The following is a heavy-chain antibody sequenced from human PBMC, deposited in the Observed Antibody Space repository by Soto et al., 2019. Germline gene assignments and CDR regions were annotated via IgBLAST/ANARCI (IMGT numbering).Heavy chain of an antibody. CDR3: ASHYDMWSGYLSPVDY. J-gene: IGHJ4*02. D-gene: IGHD3-3*01. Sequence: PGGSLRLSCAASGYTFSDYYMSWIRQAPGKGLEWISYIDTSGTKIYYADSVKGRFTITRDNAKNSLYLEMNRMRDEDTAVYYCASHYDMWSGYLSPVDYWGQGTLVTVSS. CDR1: GYTFSDYY. CDR2: IDTSGTKI. V-gene: IGHV3-11*01.